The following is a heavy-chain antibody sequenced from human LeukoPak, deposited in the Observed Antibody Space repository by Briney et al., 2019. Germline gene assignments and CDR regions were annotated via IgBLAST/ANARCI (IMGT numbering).Heavy chain of an antibody. CDR3: ARVFYDFWSGHSISSEIDY. V-gene: IGHV3-21*01. CDR2: ISSSSGYI. D-gene: IGHD3-3*01. J-gene: IGHJ4*02. Sequence: GSLRLSCAASGFTFSSYTLKWVRQAPGKGLQWVSSISSSSGYIYYADSVKGRFASSRDNAKNSLYLQMNRLRAEDTAVYYCARVFYDFWSGHSISSEIDYWGQGTLVTVSS. CDR1: GFTFSSYT.